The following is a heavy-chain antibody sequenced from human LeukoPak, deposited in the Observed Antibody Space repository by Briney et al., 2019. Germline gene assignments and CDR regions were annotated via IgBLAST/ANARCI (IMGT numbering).Heavy chain of an antibody. CDR2: INPNSGDT. D-gene: IGHD6-13*01. CDR3: ARGRGYSSSWFDP. V-gene: IGHV1-2*02. J-gene: IGHJ5*02. CDR1: GYTFTGYY. Sequence: GASVKVSCKASGYTFTGYYMHWVRQAPGQGLEWMGWINPNSGDTNYAQEFQGRVTMTRDTSISTAYMELSRLRSDDTAVYYCARGRGYSSSWFDPWGQGTLVTVSS.